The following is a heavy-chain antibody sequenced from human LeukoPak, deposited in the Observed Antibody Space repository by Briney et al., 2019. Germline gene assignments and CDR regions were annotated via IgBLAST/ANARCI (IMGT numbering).Heavy chain of an antibody. CDR1: VLGFAGSA. D-gene: IGHD3-3*01. Sequence: GGSLRLSCAPCVLGFAGSAVLWVRHTCGGGRECFGCVRSRDNSYATIYGASAGGRFTISRDDSRNTASLQMNSLNTEDTDDYYCIRHIGDVSPDSWGQGTLVTVSS. CDR2: VRSRDNSYAT. CDR3: IRHIGDVSPDS. V-gene: IGHV3-73*01. J-gene: IGHJ4*02.